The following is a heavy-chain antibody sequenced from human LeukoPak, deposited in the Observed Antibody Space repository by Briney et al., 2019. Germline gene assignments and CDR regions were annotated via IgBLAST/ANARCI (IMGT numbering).Heavy chain of an antibody. J-gene: IGHJ4*02. CDR1: GFTFSSYS. D-gene: IGHD3-10*01. CDR3: ARDLVGATDY. CDR2: ISSSSSYI. V-gene: IGHV3-21*01. Sequence: PGGSLTLACAASGFTFSSYSMNWVRQAPGKGLEWVSSISSSSSYIYYADSVKGRFTISRDNAKNSLYLQMNSLRAEDTAVYYCARDLVGATDYWGQGTLFTVSS.